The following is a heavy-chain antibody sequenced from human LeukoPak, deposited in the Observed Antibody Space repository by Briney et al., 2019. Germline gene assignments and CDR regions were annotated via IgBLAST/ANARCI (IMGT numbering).Heavy chain of an antibody. V-gene: IGHV1-2*02. CDR3: STEDKYCTGANCGVF. CDR2: IIPDSGGT. J-gene: IGHJ4*02. Sequence: ASVKVSCKASGYILTEYYVHWVRQAPGQGLEWMGYIIPDSGGTTYQHKFQGRVTMTRDTSISTFYMELSSLRPDDMAVYYCSTEDKYCTGANCGVFWGQGTLITVSS. CDR1: GYILTEYY. D-gene: IGHD2-8*02.